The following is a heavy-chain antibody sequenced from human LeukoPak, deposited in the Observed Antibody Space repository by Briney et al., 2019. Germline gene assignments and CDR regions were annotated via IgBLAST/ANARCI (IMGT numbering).Heavy chain of an antibody. V-gene: IGHV3-74*01. Sequence: GGSLRLSCAASGFTFSSHWMHWVRQPPGKGLVWVSRINGDGISTDYADSVKGRFTISRDNSKNTLYLQMNSLRAEDTAVYYCARDWYFQHWGQGTLVTVSS. CDR2: INGDGIST. CDR3: ARDWYFQH. CDR1: GFTFSSHW. J-gene: IGHJ1*01.